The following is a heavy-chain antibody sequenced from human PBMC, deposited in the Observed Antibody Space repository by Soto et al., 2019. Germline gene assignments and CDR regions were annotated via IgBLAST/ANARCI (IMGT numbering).Heavy chain of an antibody. J-gene: IGHJ6*03. D-gene: IGHD6-19*01. CDR1: GFTFSDYY. CDR2: ISSSGSTI. CDR3: ARDHRSIAVAGTRSDYYYYYYMDV. V-gene: IGHV3-11*01. Sequence: GGSLRLSCAASGFTFSDYYMSWIRQAPGKGLEWVSYISSSGSTIYYADSVKGRFTISRDNAKNSLYLQMNSLRAEDTAVYYCARDHRSIAVAGTRSDYYYYYYMDVWGKGTTVTVSS.